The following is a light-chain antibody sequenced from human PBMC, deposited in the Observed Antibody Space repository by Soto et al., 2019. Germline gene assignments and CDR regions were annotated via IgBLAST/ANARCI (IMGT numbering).Light chain of an antibody. CDR1: QSVSSSY. CDR2: GAS. V-gene: IGKV3-20*01. CDR3: QRYGSSLFT. Sequence: EIVLTQSPGTLSLSPGERATLSCRASQSVSSSYLAWYQQKPGQAPRLLIYGASSRATGIPDRFNGGGSGTDFTLTISRLEPEDFAVDYCQRYGSSLFTFGPGTKLDIK. J-gene: IGKJ3*01.